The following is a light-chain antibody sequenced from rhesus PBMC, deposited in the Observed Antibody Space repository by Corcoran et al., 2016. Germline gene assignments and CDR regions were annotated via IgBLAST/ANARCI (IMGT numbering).Light chain of an antibody. CDR3: LQYNSDPWT. J-gene: IGKJ1*01. CDR1: QGISTY. V-gene: IGKV1-43*02. Sequence: DIQMTQSPSSLSASVGDRVTITCRTSQGISTYLNWYQQKPGKVPKRLIHGASILDSGVTSRFSGSGYGTDFTLTINTLQPDDFATYYCLQYNSDPWTFGPGTKVDIK. CDR2: GAS.